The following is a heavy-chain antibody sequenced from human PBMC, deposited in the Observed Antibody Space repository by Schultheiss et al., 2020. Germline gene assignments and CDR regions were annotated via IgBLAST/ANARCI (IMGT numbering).Heavy chain of an antibody. CDR3: ARTPYYYDSSGYPDY. CDR1: GGSISSYY. V-gene: IGHV4-59*08. J-gene: IGHJ4*02. CDR2: VYFSGST. Sequence: SQTLSLTCTVSGGSISSYYWSWIRQHPGKGLEWIGSVYFSGSTSYNPSLERRVTISLDTSKNQFSLNLSSVTAADTAVYYCARTPYYYDSSGYPDYWGQGTLVAVSS. D-gene: IGHD3-22*01.